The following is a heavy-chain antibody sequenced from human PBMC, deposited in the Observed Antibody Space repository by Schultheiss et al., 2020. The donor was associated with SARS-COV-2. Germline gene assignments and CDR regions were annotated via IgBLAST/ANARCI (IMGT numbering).Heavy chain of an antibody. J-gene: IGHJ6*02. V-gene: IGHV1-8*03. CDR3: ARSPLAYYYYYGMDV. CDR2: ISTYNGDT. CDR1: GGTFSSYA. Sequence: ASVKVSCKASGGTFSSYAISWVRQAPGQGLEWMGGISTYNGDTDYAQKFQERVTITRDMSTSTAYMELSSLRSEDTAVYYCARSPLAYYYYYGMDVWGQGTTVTVSS.